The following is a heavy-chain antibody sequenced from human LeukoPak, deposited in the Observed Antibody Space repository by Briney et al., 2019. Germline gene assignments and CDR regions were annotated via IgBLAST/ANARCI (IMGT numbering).Heavy chain of an antibody. CDR2: MSGSGGRT. CDR1: GFTFSSYA. Sequence: PGGSLRFSCAAFGFTFSSYAMSWVRQAHGKGLEWVCVMSGSGGRTYYADSVKGRFTISRDNPKNTLYLQMNSLRAEDTAVYYCVKEIYGDSTGGRFQHWGQGTLVTVSS. J-gene: IGHJ1*01. CDR3: VKEIYGDSTGGRFQH. V-gene: IGHV3-23*01. D-gene: IGHD4-17*01.